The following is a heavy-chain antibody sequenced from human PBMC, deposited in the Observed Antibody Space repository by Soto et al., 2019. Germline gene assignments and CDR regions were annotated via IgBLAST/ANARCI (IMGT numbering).Heavy chain of an antibody. CDR2: IDSDGSST. J-gene: IGHJ3*01. Sequence: EVQLLESGGGLVQPGESLRLSCAASGFTFSYYWMHWVRQAPGMGLVWVSRIDSDGSSTTYADSVKGRFTISRDNARNTLNLQMNSLRAEDTAVYFCARGDRGAFDLWGEATVLTVSS. V-gene: IGHV3-74*01. CDR3: ARGDRGAFDL. CDR1: GFTFSYYW. D-gene: IGHD1-26*01.